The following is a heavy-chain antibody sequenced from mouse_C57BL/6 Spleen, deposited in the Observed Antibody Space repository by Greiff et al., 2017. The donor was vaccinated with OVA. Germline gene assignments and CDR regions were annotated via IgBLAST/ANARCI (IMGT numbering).Heavy chain of an antibody. V-gene: IGHV1-18*01. CDR3: ARGRRDVPWFAY. J-gene: IGHJ3*01. Sequence: EVKLMESGPELVKPGASVKIPCKASGYTFTDYNMDWVKQSHGKSLEWIGDINPNNGGTIYNQKFKGKATLTVDKSSSTAYMELRSLTSEDTAVYYCARGRRDVPWFAYWGQGTLVTVSA. D-gene: IGHD3-3*01. CDR2: INPNNGGT. CDR1: GYTFTDYN.